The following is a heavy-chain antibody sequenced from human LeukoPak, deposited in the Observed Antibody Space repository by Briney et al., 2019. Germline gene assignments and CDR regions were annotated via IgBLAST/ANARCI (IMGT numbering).Heavy chain of an antibody. D-gene: IGHD5-18*01. J-gene: IGHJ4*02. CDR1: GGSISSYY. V-gene: IGHV4-59*08. CDR3: ARHRRGYSYGYFDY. Sequence: SETLSLTCTVSGGSISSYYWSWIRQPPGKGLEWIGYIYYSGSTNYNPSLKSRVTISVDTSKNQFPLKLSYVTAADTAVYYCARHRRGYSYGYFDYWGQGTRVTVSS. CDR2: IYYSGST.